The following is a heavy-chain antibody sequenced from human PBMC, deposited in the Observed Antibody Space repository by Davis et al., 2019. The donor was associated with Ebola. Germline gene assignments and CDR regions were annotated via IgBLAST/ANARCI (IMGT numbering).Heavy chain of an antibody. V-gene: IGHV4-34*01. CDR3: ARGRDAYKTGLD. CDR1: GGTFSGYY. CDR2: TSYSENT. J-gene: IGHJ4*02. D-gene: IGHD5-24*01. Sequence: MPPETLSLTCAVYGGTFSGYYWSWIRQPPGKGLEWIGETSYSENTNYNPSLKSRVTISIDTSRNQFSLRLTSVTAADTGVYYCARGRDAYKTGLDWGQGTLVTVAS.